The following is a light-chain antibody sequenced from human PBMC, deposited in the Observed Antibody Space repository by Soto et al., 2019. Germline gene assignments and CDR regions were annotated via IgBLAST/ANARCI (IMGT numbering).Light chain of an antibody. CDR2: AAS. CDR1: QRVSSSY. J-gene: IGKJ2*01. Sequence: ESVVTQSPGTLSLSPGERAALSCRASQRVSSSYLAWYQQKSGQAPRLLIYAASTRATGMPDRFSGSGSGTDFTLTISRLEPEDFAVYFCQLYGSSPPRYTFGQGTKLEIK. V-gene: IGKV3-20*01. CDR3: QLYGSSPPRYT.